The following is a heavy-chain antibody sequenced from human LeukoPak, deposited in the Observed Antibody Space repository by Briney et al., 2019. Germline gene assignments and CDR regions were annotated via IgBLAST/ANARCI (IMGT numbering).Heavy chain of an antibody. D-gene: IGHD3-16*01. V-gene: IGHV4-59*01. CDR3: ARGMYELQLGAWFDP. CDR1: GGSISSDY. CDR2: MFASGTS. J-gene: IGHJ5*02. Sequence: SETLSLTCTVSGGSISSDYWSWIRQPPGKGLEYIGFMFASGTSNYNPSFKSRVTMSVDTSKSQFSMNLSSVTAADTAVYYRARGMYELQLGAWFDPWGQGTLVTVSS.